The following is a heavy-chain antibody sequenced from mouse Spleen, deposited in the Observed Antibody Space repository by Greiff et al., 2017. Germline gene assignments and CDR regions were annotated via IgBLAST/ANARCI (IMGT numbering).Heavy chain of an antibody. CDR1: GFALTSYG. CDR3: ARANIDYDAEFAY. CDR2: IWGGGST. Sequence: VQLQESGPGLVAPSQSLSITGTVSGFALTSYGVDWVRQSPGKGLEWLGVIWGGGSTNYNSALKSRLSISKDNSKSQVFLKMNSLQTDDTAMYYCARANIDYDAEFAYWGQGTLVTVSA. J-gene: IGHJ3*01. V-gene: IGHV2-6*01. D-gene: IGHD2-4*01.